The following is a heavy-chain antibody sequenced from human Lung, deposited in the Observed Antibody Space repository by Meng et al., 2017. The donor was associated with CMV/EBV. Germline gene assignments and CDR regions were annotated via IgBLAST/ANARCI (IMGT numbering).Heavy chain of an antibody. CDR3: ARDPYATGWAG. Sequence: VQLQESGPGLVKASGTLSLTCAVSGGSISISTWWSWVRQPPGKGLEWIGEIYHSGGTNYNPSLRGRVTISLDKSKNQFSLTLRSVTAADTAVYYCARDPYATGWAGWGQGTLVTVSS. J-gene: IGHJ4*02. D-gene: IGHD6-19*01. CDR1: GGSISISTW. V-gene: IGHV4-4*02. CDR2: IYHSGGT.